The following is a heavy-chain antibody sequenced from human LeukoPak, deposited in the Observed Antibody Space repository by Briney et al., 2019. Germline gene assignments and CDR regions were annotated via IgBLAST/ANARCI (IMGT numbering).Heavy chain of an antibody. D-gene: IGHD3-22*01. CDR2: ISSSSSYI. Sequence: GGSLRLSCAASGFTFSSYSMNWVRQAPGKGLEWVSSISSSSSYIYYADSVKGRFTISRDNAKNSLYLHMNSLRAEDTAVYYCARASNYYDSSGYFGYWGQGTLVTVSS. CDR3: ARASNYYDSSGYFGY. CDR1: GFTFSSYS. J-gene: IGHJ4*02. V-gene: IGHV3-21*01.